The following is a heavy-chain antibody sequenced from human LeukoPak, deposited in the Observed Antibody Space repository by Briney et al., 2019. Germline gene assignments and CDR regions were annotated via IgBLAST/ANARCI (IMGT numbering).Heavy chain of an antibody. V-gene: IGHV3-11*01. Sequence: GGSLRLSCAASGFTFSDYYMSWIRQAPGKGLEWVSYISSSGSTIYYADSVKGRFTISRDNANNSPYPQMNSLRAEDTAVYYCARVHSGSYYGIDYWGQGTLVTVSS. D-gene: IGHD3-10*01. CDR3: ARVHSGSYYGIDY. J-gene: IGHJ4*02. CDR2: ISSSGSTI. CDR1: GFTFSDYY.